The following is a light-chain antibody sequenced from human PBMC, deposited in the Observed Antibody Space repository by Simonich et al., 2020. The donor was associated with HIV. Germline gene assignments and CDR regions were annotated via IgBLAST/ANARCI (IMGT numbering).Light chain of an antibody. J-gene: IGLJ2*01. CDR3: HSTDSSGNHRV. Sequence: SYELAQPPSVSVSPGKTARITCSGDALPMQYADWYQQKSGQAPVLVIYEDSKRRSGIPERFSGSSSGTMATLTISGAQVEDEADYYCHSTDSSGNHRVFGGGTKLTVL. CDR2: EDS. V-gene: IGLV3-10*01. CDR1: ALPMQY.